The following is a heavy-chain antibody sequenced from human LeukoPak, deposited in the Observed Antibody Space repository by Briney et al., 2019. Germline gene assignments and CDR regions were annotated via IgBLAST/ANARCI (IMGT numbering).Heavy chain of an antibody. CDR1: GFTFSSYS. J-gene: IGHJ4*02. Sequence: GGSLRLSCAASGFTFSSYSMNWVRQAPGKGLEWVSYISSSSSTIYYADSVKGRFTISRDNAKNSLYLQMNSLRAEDTAVYYCATAIDLRSTVTTLNYWGQGTLVTVSS. D-gene: IGHD4-17*01. CDR2: ISSSSSTI. V-gene: IGHV3-48*01. CDR3: ATAIDLRSTVTTLNY.